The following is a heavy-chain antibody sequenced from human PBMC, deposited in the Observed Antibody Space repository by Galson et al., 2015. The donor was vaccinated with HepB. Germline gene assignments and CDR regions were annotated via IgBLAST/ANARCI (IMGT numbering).Heavy chain of an antibody. Sequence: TLSLTCAVSGGSISNYYWSWVRQPPGKGLEWIGYIYYSGSTTYNPSLKSRVTISVDTSKNQFSLELSLVTAADTAVYYCARTYNVLVLTTTGVWFDPWGQGTLVTVSS. V-gene: IGHV4-59*01. CDR3: ARTYNVLVLTTTGVWFDP. D-gene: IGHD4-23*01. CDR2: IYYSGST. CDR1: GGSISNYY. J-gene: IGHJ5*02.